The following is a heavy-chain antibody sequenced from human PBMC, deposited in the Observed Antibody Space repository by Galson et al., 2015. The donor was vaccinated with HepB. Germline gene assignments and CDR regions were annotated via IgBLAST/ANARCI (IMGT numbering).Heavy chain of an antibody. Sequence: SLRLSCAASAFTFSNHAMSWVRRAPGRGLEWLSSITGAGPGKGLEFFSSITGRASTYYAGSVRDRFTISRDNSNNILFLQMTSLTAEDAAVYYCAISPLVKKDIDPTFDGPRGSREPYFDSWGQGTLLTVSS. CDR3: AISPLVKKDIDPTFDGPRGSREPYFDS. V-gene: IGHV3-23*01. CDR2: ITGAGPGKGLEFFSSITGRAST. J-gene: IGHJ4*02. D-gene: IGHD2/OR15-2a*01. CDR1: AFTFSNHA.